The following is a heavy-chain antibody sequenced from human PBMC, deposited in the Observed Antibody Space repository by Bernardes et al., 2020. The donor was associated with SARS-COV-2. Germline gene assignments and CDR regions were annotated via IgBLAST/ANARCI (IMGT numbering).Heavy chain of an antibody. Sequence: GGSLRLSCAVSGFTVSSKYMNWVRQAPGKGLEWVSVIQSGGYTNYADSVKGRFTVSRDTSENTVSLQMNSLGAEDTAVYYCARGLRWAFDYWGQGTLVSVSS. V-gene: IGHV3-53*01. CDR3: ARGLRWAFDY. CDR2: IQSGGYT. D-gene: IGHD4-17*01. J-gene: IGHJ4*02. CDR1: GFTVSSKY.